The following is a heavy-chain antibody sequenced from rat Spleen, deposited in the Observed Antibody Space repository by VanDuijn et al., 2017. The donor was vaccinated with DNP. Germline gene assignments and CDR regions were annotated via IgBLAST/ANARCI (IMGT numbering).Heavy chain of an antibody. D-gene: IGHD1-11*01. J-gene: IGHJ2*01. CDR2: MWSDGDT. Sequence: QGQLKESGPGLVQPSQTLSLTCTVSGFSFNSYHVTWVRQPPVKGLEWLGRMWSDGDTTYNSALKSRLSISRDTAKSQVFLKMNSLQTADTATYYCARGATEGIVGNAWGQGVMVTVSS. CDR3: ARGATEGIVGNA. CDR1: GFSFNSYH. V-gene: IGHV2-32*01.